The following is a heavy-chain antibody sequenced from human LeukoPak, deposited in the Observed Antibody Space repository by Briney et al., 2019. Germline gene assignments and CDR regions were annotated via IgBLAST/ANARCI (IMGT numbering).Heavy chain of an antibody. CDR2: IYPGDSDT. CDR1: GYSFTRYW. V-gene: IGHV5-51*01. D-gene: IGHD3-22*01. Sequence: GESLKISCKGSGYSFTRYWIGWVRQMPGKGLEWLGIIYPGDSDTRYSPSFQGQVTISADNSISTAYLQWSSLKASGTAMYYCARDYYDSTGYMYDAFDIWGQGTMVTVSS. CDR3: ARDYYDSTGYMYDAFDI. J-gene: IGHJ3*02.